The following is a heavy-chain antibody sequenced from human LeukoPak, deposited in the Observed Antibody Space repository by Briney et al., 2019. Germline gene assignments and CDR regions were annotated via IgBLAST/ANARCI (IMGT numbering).Heavy chain of an antibody. CDR2: INPSGGST. D-gene: IGHD4-17*01. Sequence: ASMKVSCKASGGTFSSYAISWVRQAPGQGLEWMGIINPSGGSTSYAQKFQGRVTMTRDTSTSTVYMELSSLRSEDTAVYYCARLPYGDWGQGTLVTVSS. J-gene: IGHJ4*02. CDR3: ARLPYGD. V-gene: IGHV1-46*01. CDR1: GGTFSSYA.